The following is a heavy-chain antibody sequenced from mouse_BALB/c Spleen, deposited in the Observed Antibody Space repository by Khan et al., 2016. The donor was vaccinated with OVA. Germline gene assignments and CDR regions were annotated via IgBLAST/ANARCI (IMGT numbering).Heavy chain of an antibody. CDR1: GYSITSDSV. CDR2: ISYSGNT. J-gene: IGHJ3*01. Sequence: EVQLQESGPGLVKPSQSLSLTCTVTGYSITSDSVRYLIRQFPRNKQECMGYISYSGNTRYNPSFKRLTSITCDTSRNQSFLQFNTLTTEDTAAYYYAGKAYYDYDPFQYWGQGTMVTVSA. V-gene: IGHV3-2*02. CDR3: AGKAYYDYDPFQY. D-gene: IGHD2-4*01.